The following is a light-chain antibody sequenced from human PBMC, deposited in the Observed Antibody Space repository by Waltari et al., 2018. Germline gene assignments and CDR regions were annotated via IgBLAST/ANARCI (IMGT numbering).Light chain of an antibody. CDR2: TAS. Sequence: DIQMTQSPSSVSASVGHRVTTSCRASQDVGSWLAWYQQRPGKAPNLLIYTASNLQSGVPSRFSGSGSGTEFTLTINGLQPEDFATYFCQQTDSFPLTFGGGTKLEMK. CDR1: QDVGSW. CDR3: QQTDSFPLT. J-gene: IGKJ4*01. V-gene: IGKV1-12*01.